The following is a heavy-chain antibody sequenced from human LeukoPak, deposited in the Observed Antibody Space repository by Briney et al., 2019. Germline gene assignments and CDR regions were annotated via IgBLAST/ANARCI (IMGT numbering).Heavy chain of an antibody. CDR2: INPNSGGT. Sequence: ASVKVSCKASGYTFTGYYMHWVRQAPAQGLEWMGWINPNSGGTNYAQKFQGRVTMTTDTSTSTAYMELRSLRSDDTAVYYCARLYYDILTGYPPYYYYYMDVWGKGTTVTISS. J-gene: IGHJ6*03. CDR3: ARLYYDILTGYPPYYYYYMDV. D-gene: IGHD3-9*01. V-gene: IGHV1-2*02. CDR1: GYTFTGYY.